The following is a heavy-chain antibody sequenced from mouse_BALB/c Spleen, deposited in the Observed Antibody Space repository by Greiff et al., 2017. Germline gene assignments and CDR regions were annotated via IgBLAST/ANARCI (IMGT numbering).Heavy chain of an antibody. CDR3: ARDKEYYGSSWYFDV. V-gene: IGHV5-15*02. J-gene: IGHJ1*01. CDR2: ISNLAYSI. CDR1: GFTFSDYG. Sequence: EVMLVESGGGLVQPGGSRKLSCAASGFTFSDYGMAWVRQAPGKGPEWVAFISNLAYSIYYADTVTGRFTISRENAKNTLYLEMSSLRSEDTAMYYCARDKEYYGSSWYFDVWGAGTTVTVSS. D-gene: IGHD1-1*01.